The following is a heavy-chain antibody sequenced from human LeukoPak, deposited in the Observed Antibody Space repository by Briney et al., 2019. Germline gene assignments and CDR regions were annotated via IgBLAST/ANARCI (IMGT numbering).Heavy chain of an antibody. D-gene: IGHD6-6*01. V-gene: IGHV1-18*01. CDR1: GYTFTSYG. CDR3: ARDTARRHSSYYYYYYMDV. Sequence: ASVKVSCKASGYTFTSYGISWVRQAPGQGLEWMGWISAYNGNTNYAQKLQGRVTMTTDTSTSTAYMELRSLRSDDTAVYYCARDTARRHSSYYYYYYMDVWGKGTTVTVSS. CDR2: ISAYNGNT. J-gene: IGHJ6*03.